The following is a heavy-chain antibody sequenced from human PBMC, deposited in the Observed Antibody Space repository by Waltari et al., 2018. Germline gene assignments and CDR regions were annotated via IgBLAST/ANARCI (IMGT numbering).Heavy chain of an antibody. Sequence: EVQLVESGGVVVQPGGSLRLSCAASGFTFDVYTLHWFRQVPGKGLEWVSRINSDGSGTIYADSVKGRFTISRDNAKNTLYLQLNSLRVEDTAVYYCAREPSPDSSGYFYYYMDVWGKGTTVTVSS. J-gene: IGHJ6*03. CDR2: INSDGSGT. CDR1: GFTFDVYT. D-gene: IGHD3-22*01. V-gene: IGHV3-74*01. CDR3: AREPSPDSSGYFYYYMDV.